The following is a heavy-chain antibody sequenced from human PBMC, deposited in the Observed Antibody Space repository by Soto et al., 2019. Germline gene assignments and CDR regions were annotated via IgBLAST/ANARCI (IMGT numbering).Heavy chain of an antibody. D-gene: IGHD3-10*01. Sequence: GGSLRLSCAASGFTFSRYWMSWVRQAPGKGLEWVANIKQDGSEKYYVDSVKGRFTISRDNAKNSLYLQMNSLRAEDTAVYYCASIVYGSFPHRWFDPWGQGTLVTVSS. CDR3: ASIVYGSFPHRWFDP. CDR2: IKQDGSEK. V-gene: IGHV3-7*01. CDR1: GFTFSRYW. J-gene: IGHJ5*02.